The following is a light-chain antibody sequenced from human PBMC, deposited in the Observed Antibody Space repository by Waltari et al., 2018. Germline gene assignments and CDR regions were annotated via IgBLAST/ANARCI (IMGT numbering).Light chain of an antibody. CDR1: QSISSY. V-gene: IGKV1-39*01. CDR2: AAS. J-gene: IGKJ4*01. Sequence: DIQMTQSPSSLSASVGDRVTITCRASQSISSYLNWYQQKRGKDPKLLIYAASSLQSGVPSRFSGSGSGTDFTLTISSLQPGDFATYYCQQSYSTPLTFGGGTKVEIK. CDR3: QQSYSTPLT.